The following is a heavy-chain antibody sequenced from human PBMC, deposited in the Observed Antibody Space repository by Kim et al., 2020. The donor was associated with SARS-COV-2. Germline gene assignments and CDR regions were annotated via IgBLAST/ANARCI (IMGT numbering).Heavy chain of an antibody. V-gene: IGHV3-33*01. CDR2: NK. CDR3: ARDFFVVTNP. Sequence: NKYYADSVKGRITISRDNSKNTLYLQMNSLRAEDTAVYYCARDFFVVTNPWGQGTLVTVSS. D-gene: IGHD3-22*01. J-gene: IGHJ5*02.